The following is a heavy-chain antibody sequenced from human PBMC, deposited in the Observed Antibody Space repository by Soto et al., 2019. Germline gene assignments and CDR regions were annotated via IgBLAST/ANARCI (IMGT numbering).Heavy chain of an antibody. V-gene: IGHV4-59*01. CDR3: ARGGGYHDY. D-gene: IGHD1-26*01. CDR2: INDSGSA. Sequence: ASETLSLTCTVSGDSFSDYYWNWIRQPPGKGLEWIGYINDSGSAHYNPSLKSRVTISVDTFKNQFSLKLTSVTAADTAVYYCARGGGYHDYWGQGTMVTVSS. CDR1: GDSFSDYY. J-gene: IGHJ4*03.